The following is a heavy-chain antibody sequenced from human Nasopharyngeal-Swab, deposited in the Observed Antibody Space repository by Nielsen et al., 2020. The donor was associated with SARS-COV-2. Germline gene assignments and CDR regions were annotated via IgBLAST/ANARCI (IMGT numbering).Heavy chain of an antibody. CDR2: IYPGDSTT. D-gene: IGHD4/OR15-4a*01. V-gene: IGHV5-51*01. Sequence: GEAMKISCQGSGYSFSTYWIGWVRQMPGKGLEWMGMIYPGDSTTKYRPSFQGQVTISADKSISTAYLQWSSLKASDTAMYFCARLYGGYVDYWGQGTLVTVSS. J-gene: IGHJ4*02. CDR1: GYSFSTYW. CDR3: ARLYGGYVDY.